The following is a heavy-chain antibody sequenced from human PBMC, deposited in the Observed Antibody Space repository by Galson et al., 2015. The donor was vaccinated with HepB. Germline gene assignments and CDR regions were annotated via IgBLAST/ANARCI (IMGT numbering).Heavy chain of an antibody. J-gene: IGHJ6*03. D-gene: IGHD6-13*01. CDR2: IRSKANGHAT. CDR3: TRGQQLVRRDTYYYYYYYMDV. Sequence: SLRLSCAASGFTFSGSAMHWVRQTSGKGLEWVGRIRSKANGHATAYAASVKGRFTIFRDDSKKTAFLQMNSLKTEDTAVYYCTRGQQLVRRDTYYYYYYYMDVWGKGTTVTVSS. CDR1: GFTFSGSA. V-gene: IGHV3-73*01.